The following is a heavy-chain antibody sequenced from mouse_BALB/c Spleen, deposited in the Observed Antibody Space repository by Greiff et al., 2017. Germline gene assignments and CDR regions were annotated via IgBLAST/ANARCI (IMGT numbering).Heavy chain of an antibody. V-gene: IGHV5-17*02. J-gene: IGHJ1*01. CDR2: ISSGSSTI. D-gene: IGHD3-2*01. CDR1: GFTFSSFG. CDR3: ARWGDRDWYFDV. Sequence: EVKLVESGGGLVKPGGSRKLSCAASGFTFSSFGMHWVRQAPEKGLEWVAYISSGSSTIYYADTVKGRFTISRDNPKNTLFLQMTSLRSEDTAMYYCARWGDRDWYFDVWGAGTTVTVSS.